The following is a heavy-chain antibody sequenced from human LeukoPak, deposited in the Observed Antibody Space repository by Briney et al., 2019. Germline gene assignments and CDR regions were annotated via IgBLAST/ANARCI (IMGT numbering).Heavy chain of an antibody. Sequence: GGSLRLSCAASGLTFSSYWMHWVRQAPGKGLVWVSRINSDGSSTSYADSVKGRFTISRDNAKNTLYLQMNSLRAEDTAVYYCAISAAGGCFVYWGQGTLVTVSS. V-gene: IGHV3-74*01. J-gene: IGHJ4*02. CDR2: INSDGSST. CDR3: AISAAGGCFVY. D-gene: IGHD6-13*01. CDR1: GLTFSSYW.